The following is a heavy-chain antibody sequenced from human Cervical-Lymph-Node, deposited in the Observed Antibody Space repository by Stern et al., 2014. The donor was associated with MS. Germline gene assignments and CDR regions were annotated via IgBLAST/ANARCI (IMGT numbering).Heavy chain of an antibody. Sequence: QEQLVESGPGLVKPSETLSLTCTISGGSVSSGSYYWSWIRQPPGKGLEWIGYISYSGSTNYNPSLKSRVTISVDTSKNQFSLNLSSVTAADTAVYYCARQSSGGYRWGQGTLVTVSS. CDR1: GGSVSSGSYY. D-gene: IGHD5-18*01. CDR2: ISYSGST. V-gene: IGHV4-61*01. J-gene: IGHJ4*02. CDR3: ARQSSGGYR.